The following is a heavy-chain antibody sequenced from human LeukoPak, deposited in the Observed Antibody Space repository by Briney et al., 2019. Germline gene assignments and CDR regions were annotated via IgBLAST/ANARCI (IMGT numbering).Heavy chain of an antibody. V-gene: IGHV3-30-3*01. Sequence: GGSLTLSCAASGFTFSSYAKLWARQAPGKGLEWVTLISYDESYRYYADSVKGRFTISRDNSKNPLYLQMNSLRAEDTAVYCCARVQWELLYPDYWGQGTLVTVSS. D-gene: IGHD1-26*01. CDR1: GFTFSSYA. CDR2: ISYDESYR. J-gene: IGHJ4*02. CDR3: ARVQWELLYPDY.